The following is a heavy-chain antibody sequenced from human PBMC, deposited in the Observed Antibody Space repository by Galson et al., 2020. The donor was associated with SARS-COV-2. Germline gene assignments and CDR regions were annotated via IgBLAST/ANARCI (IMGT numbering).Heavy chain of an antibody. D-gene: IGHD3-10*01. Sequence: GSLRLSCAASGFTFSSYDMHWVRQATGKGLEWVSAIGTAGDTYYPGSVKGRFTISRENAKNSLYLQMNSLRAGDTAVYYCARGVTMVRGLKPYYYYGMDVWGQGTTVTVSS. CDR2: IGTAGDT. CDR1: GFTFSSYD. J-gene: IGHJ6*02. V-gene: IGHV3-13*01. CDR3: ARGVTMVRGLKPYYYYGMDV.